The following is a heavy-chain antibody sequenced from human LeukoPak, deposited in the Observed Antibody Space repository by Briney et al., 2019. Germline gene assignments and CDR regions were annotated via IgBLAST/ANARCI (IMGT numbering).Heavy chain of an antibody. CDR1: GFIFSSYS. J-gene: IGHJ4*02. V-gene: IGHV3-48*02. Sequence: GGSLRLSCAASGFIFSSYSINWVRQAPGKGLEWASYISSSSSAINYADSVKGRFTISRDNAKNSLYLQMNSLRDEDTAVYYCARAAVLDFWGQGTLVTVSS. CDR3: ARAAVLDF. CDR2: ISSSSSAI. D-gene: IGHD6-6*01.